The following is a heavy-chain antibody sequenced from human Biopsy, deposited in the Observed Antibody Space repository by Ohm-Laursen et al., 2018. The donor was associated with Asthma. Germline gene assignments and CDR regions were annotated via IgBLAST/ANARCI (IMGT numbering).Heavy chain of an antibody. V-gene: IGHV1-69*01. Sequence: SSVKVSCKASGDSFSNYAISWVRQAPGQGLEWMGGLIPVLGIPDHAQMFEGRVTITADESTSTAYMELSSLSSEDTAVYYCARGYSGSDRTVYYYSGLEVWGQGTTVTVSS. CDR1: GDSFSNYA. J-gene: IGHJ6*02. CDR3: ARGYSGSDRTVYYYSGLEV. D-gene: IGHD5-12*01. CDR2: LIPVLGIP.